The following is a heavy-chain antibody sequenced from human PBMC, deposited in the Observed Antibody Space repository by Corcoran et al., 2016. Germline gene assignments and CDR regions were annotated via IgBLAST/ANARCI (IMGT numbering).Heavy chain of an antibody. J-gene: IGHJ4*02. D-gene: IGHD2-15*01. CDR3: ATGGGTYGLDF. Sequence: EVQLVESGGGLVDPGGSLRLSCAGSGFTFTNAWMNWVRQAPGKGLEWVGRIKSKPDGGTTDYAAPAKGRFTISRDDSKNTVNLQMNSLKTEDTAVYYCATGGGTYGLDFWGQGTLVTVSS. CDR2: IKSKPDGGTT. CDR1: GFTFTNAW. V-gene: IGHV3-15*07.